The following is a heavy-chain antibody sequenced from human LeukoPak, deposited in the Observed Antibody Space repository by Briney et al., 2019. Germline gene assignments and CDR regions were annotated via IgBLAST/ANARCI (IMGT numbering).Heavy chain of an antibody. J-gene: IGHJ4*02. D-gene: IGHD6-13*01. CDR2: TSYSGST. CDR3: ARSGRSIAAAGHFDY. CDR1: GGSISSSSYY. Sequence: PSETLSLTCTVSGGSISSSSYYWGWIRQPPGKGLEWMGFTSYSGSTYYNPSLKSRVTISVDTSKNQFSLKLSSVIAADTAVYYCARSGRSIAAAGHFDYWGQGTLVTVSS. V-gene: IGHV4-39*01.